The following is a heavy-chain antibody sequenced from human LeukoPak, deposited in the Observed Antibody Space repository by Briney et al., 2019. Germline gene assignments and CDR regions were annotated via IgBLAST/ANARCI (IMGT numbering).Heavy chain of an antibody. CDR1: GFTFSSYA. CDR2: ISGSGGST. J-gene: IGHJ6*02. Sequence: PGGSLRLSCAASGFTFSSYAMSWVRQAPGKGLEWVSAISGSGGSTYYGDAVKGRFTISRDNSMNTLHLQMNSLRAEDTAVYYCAKVKEYYYYGMDVWGQGTTVTVSS. V-gene: IGHV3-23*01. CDR3: AKVKEYYYYGMDV.